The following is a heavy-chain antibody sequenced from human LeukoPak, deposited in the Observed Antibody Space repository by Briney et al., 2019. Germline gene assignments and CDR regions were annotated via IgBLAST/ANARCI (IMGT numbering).Heavy chain of an antibody. CDR1: GGSISSYY. CDR2: IYTSGST. J-gene: IGHJ4*02. D-gene: IGHD3-22*01. V-gene: IGHV4-4*07. CDR3: ARRRYYDSSGYNPTYYFDY. Sequence: SETLSLTCTVSGGSISSYYWSWIRQPAGKGLEWIGRIYTSGSTNYNPSLKSRVTMSVDTSKNQFSLKLSSVTAADTAVYYCARRRYYDSSGYNPTYYFDYWGQGILVTVSS.